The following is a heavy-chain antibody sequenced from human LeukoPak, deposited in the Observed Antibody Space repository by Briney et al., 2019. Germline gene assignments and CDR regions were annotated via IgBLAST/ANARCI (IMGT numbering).Heavy chain of an antibody. D-gene: IGHD4-23*01. CDR3: AREVYGGNRGGNWFDP. V-gene: IGHV3-30-3*01. J-gene: IGHJ5*02. CDR2: ISYDGSNK. Sequence: QPGRSLRLSCAASGFTFSSYATHWVRQAPGKGLEWVAVISYDGSNKYYADSVKGRFTISRDNSKNTLYLQMNSLRAEDTAVYYCAREVYGGNRGGNWFDPWGQGTLVTVSS. CDR1: GFTFSSYA.